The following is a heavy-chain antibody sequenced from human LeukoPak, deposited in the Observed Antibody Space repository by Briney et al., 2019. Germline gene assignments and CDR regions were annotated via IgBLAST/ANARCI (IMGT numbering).Heavy chain of an antibody. V-gene: IGHV4-59*01. CDR1: GGSLSSYY. CDR2: IYYSGST. Sequence: SETLSLTCTVPGGSLSSYYWSWIRQPPGKGLEWIGYIYYSGSTNYNPSLKSRVTISVDTSKNQFSLKLSSVTAADTAVYYCARVRTNDHGMDVWGQGTTVTVSS. J-gene: IGHJ6*02. D-gene: IGHD2-8*01. CDR3: ARVRTNDHGMDV.